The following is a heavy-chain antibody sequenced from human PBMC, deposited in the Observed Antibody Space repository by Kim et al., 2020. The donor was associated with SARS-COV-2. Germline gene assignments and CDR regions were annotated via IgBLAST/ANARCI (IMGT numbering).Heavy chain of an antibody. CDR3: ARGSGAFDI. V-gene: IGHV6-1*01. J-gene: IGHJ3*02. Sequence: YDYAGPVKSRRTITPDTSEQQFSLQLNSVTPEDTAVYYCARGSGAFDIWGQGTMVTVSS. D-gene: IGHD1-26*01. CDR2: Y.